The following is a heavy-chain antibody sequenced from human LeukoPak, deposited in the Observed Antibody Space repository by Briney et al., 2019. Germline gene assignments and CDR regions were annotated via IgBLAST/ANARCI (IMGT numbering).Heavy chain of an antibody. CDR3: AGDLAFLPVRAANGWFDP. CDR1: GYTFTSHG. V-gene: IGHV1-18*01. Sequence: ASVKVSCKASGYTFTSHGISRVRQAPGQGLEWMGWISTYNGDTKYTQRLQGRVTLTSDTSTDTVYMEVRSLKSDDTAVYYCAGDLAFLPVRAANGWFDPWGQGAMVIVSS. D-gene: IGHD2-2*01. CDR2: ISTYNGDT. J-gene: IGHJ5*02.